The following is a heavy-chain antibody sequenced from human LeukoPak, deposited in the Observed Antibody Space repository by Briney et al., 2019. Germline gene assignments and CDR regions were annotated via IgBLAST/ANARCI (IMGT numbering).Heavy chain of an antibody. CDR3: ARERWATFDY. D-gene: IGHD1-1*01. CDR1: GYTFTGYY. Sequence: GSVKASCKASGYTFTGYYMHWVRQAPGQGLEWMGRINPNSGGTNYAQKFQGRVTMTRDTSISTAYMEMSRLRSDDTAVYYCARERWATFDYWGQGTLVTVSS. V-gene: IGHV1-2*06. J-gene: IGHJ4*02. CDR2: INPNSGGT.